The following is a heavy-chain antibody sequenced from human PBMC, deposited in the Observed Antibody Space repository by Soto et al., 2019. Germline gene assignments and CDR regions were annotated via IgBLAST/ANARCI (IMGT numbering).Heavy chain of an antibody. Sequence: GASVQVSCNASGYTFTSYDINWVRQATGQGLEWMGWMNPNSGNTGYAQKFQGRVTMTRNTSISTAYMELSSLRSEDTAVYYCARYYDFWSGYYTWYYGMEVWGQGTTVTVSS. CDR3: ARYYDFWSGYYTWYYGMEV. D-gene: IGHD3-3*01. J-gene: IGHJ6*02. CDR1: GYTFTSYD. V-gene: IGHV1-8*01. CDR2: MNPNSGNT.